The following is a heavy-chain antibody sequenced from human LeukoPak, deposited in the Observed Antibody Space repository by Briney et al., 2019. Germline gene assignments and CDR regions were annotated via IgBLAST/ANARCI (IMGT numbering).Heavy chain of an antibody. Sequence: PSETLSLTCTVSGGSISSSSYYWAWIRQPPGKGLEWVGSIYYSGSAYYNPSLKSRVTISVDTSKNQFSLKLSSVTAADTAVYYCARDGRAYYYDSSGYYYEASDAFDIWGQGTMVTVSS. CDR3: ARDGRAYYYDSSGYYYEASDAFDI. V-gene: IGHV4-39*07. CDR1: GGSISSSSYY. CDR2: IYYSGSA. D-gene: IGHD3-22*01. J-gene: IGHJ3*02.